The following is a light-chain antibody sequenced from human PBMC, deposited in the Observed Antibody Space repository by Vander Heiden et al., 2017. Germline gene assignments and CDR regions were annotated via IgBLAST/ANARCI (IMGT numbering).Light chain of an antibody. V-gene: IGKV1D-8*01. Sequence: LMTESPSLLTAPTGCIVTITWRMSQGISSYLAGYQQKPGKAPELLIYAASTMQSGVPSRFSGSGSGTDFTLTISCLQSEDFATYYCQQYYSFPWTFGQGTKVEIK. J-gene: IGKJ1*01. CDR3: QQYYSFPWT. CDR2: AAS. CDR1: QGISSY.